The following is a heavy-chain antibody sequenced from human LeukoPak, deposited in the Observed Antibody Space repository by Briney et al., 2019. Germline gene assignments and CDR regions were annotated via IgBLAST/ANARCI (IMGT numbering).Heavy chain of an antibody. J-gene: IGHJ6*02. CDR3: ARDGGAQTYDILTGYYKADYYYGMDV. CDR2: ISSSGSTI. V-gene: IGHV3-11*01. Sequence: PGGSLRLSCAASGFTFSDYYMSWIRQAPGKGLEWVSYISSSGSTIYYADSVKGRFTISRDNAKNSLYLQMNSLRAEDTAVYYCARDGGAQTYDILTGYYKADYYYGMDVWGQGTTVTVSS. D-gene: IGHD3-9*01. CDR1: GFTFSDYY.